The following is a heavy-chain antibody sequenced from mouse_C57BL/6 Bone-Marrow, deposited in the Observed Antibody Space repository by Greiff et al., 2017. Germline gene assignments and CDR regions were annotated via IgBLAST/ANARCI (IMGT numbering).Heavy chain of an antibody. V-gene: IGHV5-4*03. CDR2: LSDGGSYT. CDR3: ARIPYYYGSSPWYFDV. D-gene: IGHD1-1*01. CDR1: GFTFSRYA. Sequence: EVKLVESGGGLVKPGGSLKLSCAASGFTFSRYAMSWVRQTPEKRLAWVATLSDGGSYTYYPANVKGRFTISRDNAKNNLYMQMSHLRSEDTAMYYCARIPYYYGSSPWYFDVWGTGTTVTVSS. J-gene: IGHJ1*03.